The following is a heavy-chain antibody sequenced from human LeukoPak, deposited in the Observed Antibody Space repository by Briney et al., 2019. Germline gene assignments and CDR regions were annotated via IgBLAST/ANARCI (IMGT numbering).Heavy chain of an antibody. CDR3: ARVGGGKTYYYYYYMDV. J-gene: IGHJ6*03. D-gene: IGHD4-23*01. V-gene: IGHV4-4*02. CDR2: IYHSGST. Sequence: SGTLSLTCAVSGGSISSSNWWSWVRQPPGKGLEWIGEIYHSGSTNYNPSLKSRVTISVDKSKNQFSLKLSSVTAADTAVYYCARVGGGKTYYYYYYMDVWGKGTTVTVSS. CDR1: GGSISSSNW.